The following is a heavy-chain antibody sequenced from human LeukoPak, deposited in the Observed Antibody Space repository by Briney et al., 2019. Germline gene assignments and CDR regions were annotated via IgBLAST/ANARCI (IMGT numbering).Heavy chain of an antibody. CDR2: INSDGSST. CDR1: GFTFSSYW. V-gene: IGHV3-74*01. CDR3: ARGPSDSSGWSYFHYAMDV. J-gene: IGHJ6*02. D-gene: IGHD6-19*01. Sequence: GGPLRLSCAASGFTFSSYWMHWVRQAPGKGLVWVSRINSDGSSTTYADSVKGRFTISRDNAKNTLYLQMNSLRAEDSAVYYCARGPSDSSGWSYFHYAMDVWGQGTTVTVSS.